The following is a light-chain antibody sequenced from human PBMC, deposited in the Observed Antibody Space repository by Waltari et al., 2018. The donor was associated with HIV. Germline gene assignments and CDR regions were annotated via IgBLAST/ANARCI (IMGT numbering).Light chain of an antibody. J-gene: IGLJ1*01. Sequence: QSVLTHPPSASATPGQRITISCSGGNSNIESNYVYWYQQLPGTAPKVFIYRNSQRPAGVPDRFYGSKSGTSASLIISGLRSGDEADYYCASWDDSLNAFVFGTGTKVTVL. CDR2: RNS. CDR3: ASWDDSLNAFV. CDR1: NSNIESNY. V-gene: IGLV1-47*01.